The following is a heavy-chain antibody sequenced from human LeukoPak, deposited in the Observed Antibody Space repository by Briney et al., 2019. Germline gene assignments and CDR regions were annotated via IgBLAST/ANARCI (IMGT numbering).Heavy chain of an antibody. V-gene: IGHV1-69*13. CDR3: ARELTAFDI. Sequence: ASVKVSCKASGYTFTSYYMHWVRQAPGQGLEWMGGIIPIFGTANYAQKFQGRVTITADESTSTAYMELSSLRPEDTAVYYCARELTAFDIWGQGTMVTVSS. CDR2: IIPIFGTA. CDR1: GYTFTSYY. J-gene: IGHJ3*02.